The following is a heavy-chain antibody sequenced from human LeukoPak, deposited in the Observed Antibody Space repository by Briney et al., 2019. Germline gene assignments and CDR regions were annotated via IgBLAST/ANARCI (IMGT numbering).Heavy chain of an antibody. Sequence: SETLSLTCTVSGGSISSYYWSWIRQPAGKGLEWIGRIYTSGSTNYNPSLKSRVTMSVDTSKNQFSLKLSSVTAADTAVYYCARYIVVVPAAIGNWFDPWGQGTLVTVSS. J-gene: IGHJ5*02. D-gene: IGHD2-2*01. CDR2: IYTSGST. CDR3: ARYIVVVPAAIGNWFDP. CDR1: GGSISSYY. V-gene: IGHV4-4*07.